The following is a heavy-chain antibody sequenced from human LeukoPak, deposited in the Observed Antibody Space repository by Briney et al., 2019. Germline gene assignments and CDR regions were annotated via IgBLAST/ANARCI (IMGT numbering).Heavy chain of an antibody. J-gene: IGHJ6*03. V-gene: IGHV1-18*01. CDR1: GYTFTIYG. D-gene: IGHD5-12*01. CDR3: ARGAVDYYYYMDV. CDR2: INTYNGNT. Sequence: ALVKVSCKSSGYTFTIYGISWVRQAPGQGLVWMGWINTYNGNTHYAQKLQGRVTMTTDTATSTAYMELSSLRSEDTAVYYCARGAVDYYYYMDVWGKGTTVTVSS.